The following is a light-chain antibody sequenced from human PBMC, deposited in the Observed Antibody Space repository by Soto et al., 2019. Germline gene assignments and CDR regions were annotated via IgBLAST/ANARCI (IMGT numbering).Light chain of an antibody. V-gene: IGLV2-14*03. CDR2: DVT. J-gene: IGLJ1*01. CDR1: SSEVGAFNY. Sequence: QSALTQPASVSGSPGQSITISCIGTSSEVGAFNYVSWYQHHPSKAHKLIICDVTDRPSGVSNRFSASKSGNTASLTISGLQAEDEADYYCSSYTTRNTEAFGTGTKVTVL. CDR3: SSYTTRNTEA.